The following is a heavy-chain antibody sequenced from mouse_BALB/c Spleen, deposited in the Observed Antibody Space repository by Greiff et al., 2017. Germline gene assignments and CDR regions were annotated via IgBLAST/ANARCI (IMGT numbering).Heavy chain of an antibody. J-gene: IGHJ1*01. CDR3: ARRIYYDYVRYFDV. CDR1: GFTFSSYA. V-gene: IGHV5-6-5*01. Sequence: EVKLVESGGGLVKPGGSLKLSCAASGFTFSSYAMSWVRQTPEKRLEWVASISSGGSTYYPESVKGRFTISRDNARNILYLQMSSLRSEDTAMYYCARRIYYDYVRYFDVWGAGTTVTVSS. D-gene: IGHD2-4*01. CDR2: ISSGGST.